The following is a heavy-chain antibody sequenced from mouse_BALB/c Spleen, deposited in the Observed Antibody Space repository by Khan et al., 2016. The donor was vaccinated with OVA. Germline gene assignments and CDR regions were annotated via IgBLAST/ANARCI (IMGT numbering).Heavy chain of an antibody. CDR3: ARGAGGDRFLY. D-gene: IGHD3-2*01. Sequence: QVQLQQSGAELVRPGVSVKISCKGSGYTFTDFSMHWVKQRHAMSLEWIGVISTYYDDADYNQKFKDKATMTVDKSSNTAYMDLARLTSEDSAIYYCARGAGGDRFLYWGQGTLVTVSA. V-gene: IGHV1S137*01. J-gene: IGHJ3*01. CDR2: ISTYYDDA. CDR1: GYTFTDFS.